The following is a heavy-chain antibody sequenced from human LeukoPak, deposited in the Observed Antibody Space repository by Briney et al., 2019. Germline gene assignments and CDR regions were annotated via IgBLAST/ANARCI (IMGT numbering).Heavy chain of an antibody. Sequence: SGTLSLTCTVSGGSISSSSYYWGWIRQPPGKGLEWIGSIYYSGSTYYNPSLKSRVTISVDTSKNQFSLKLSSVTAAGTAVYYCARDLIRAYYYDSSGYYHNDYWGQGTLVTVSS. CDR1: GGSISSSSYY. J-gene: IGHJ4*02. CDR2: IYYSGST. CDR3: ARDLIRAYYYDSSGYYHNDY. V-gene: IGHV4-39*07. D-gene: IGHD3-22*01.